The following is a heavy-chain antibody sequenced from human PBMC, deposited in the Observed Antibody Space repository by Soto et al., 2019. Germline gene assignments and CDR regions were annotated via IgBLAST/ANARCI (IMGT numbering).Heavy chain of an antibody. CDR2: IKSKTDGGTT. J-gene: IGHJ3*02. Sequence: GGSLRLSCAASGFTFSNAWMSWVRQAPGKGLEWVGRIKSKTDGGTTDYAAPVKGRFTISRDDSKNTLYLQMNSLKTEDKAVYYCTTDHRSYYNGYASLGGDGFDIWGQGKMVTVSS. V-gene: IGHV3-15*01. CDR1: GFTFSNAW. D-gene: IGHD3-10*01. CDR3: TTDHRSYYNGYASLGGDGFDI.